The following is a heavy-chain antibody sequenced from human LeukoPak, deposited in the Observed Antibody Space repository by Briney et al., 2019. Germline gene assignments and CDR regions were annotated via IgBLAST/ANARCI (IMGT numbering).Heavy chain of an antibody. CDR3: ARDGYGYGDWASGRARRYFDY. Sequence: SGGSLRLSCAASGFTFSSYGMHWVRQAPGKGLQWVAVISYDGTNEYYADSVKGRFTISRDNSKNTLYLQMNSLRPEDTAVYYCARDGYGYGDWASGRARRYFDYWGQGTLVTVSS. J-gene: IGHJ4*02. V-gene: IGHV3-30*06. CDR1: GFTFSSYG. CDR2: ISYDGTNE. D-gene: IGHD5-12*01.